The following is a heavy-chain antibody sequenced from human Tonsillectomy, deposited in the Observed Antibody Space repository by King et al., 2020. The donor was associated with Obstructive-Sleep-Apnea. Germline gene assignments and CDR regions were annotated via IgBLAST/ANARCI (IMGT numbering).Heavy chain of an antibody. Sequence: LVESGGGVVQPGGSLRLSCAASGFTFSSHAMHWVRQAPGKGLGWVAFIRFDGSIKDYADSVKGRFTISRDNSMNTVSLQMKSLRADDTAVYFCAKENTSSWYDYFDCWGLGTLVAVSS. CDR1: GFTFSSHA. D-gene: IGHD6-13*01. J-gene: IGHJ4*02. V-gene: IGHV3-30*02. CDR3: AKENTSSWYDYFDC. CDR2: IRFDGSIK.